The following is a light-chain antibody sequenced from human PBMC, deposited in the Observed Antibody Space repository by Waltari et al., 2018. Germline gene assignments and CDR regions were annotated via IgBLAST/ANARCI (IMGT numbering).Light chain of an antibody. V-gene: IGLV2-18*02. CDR3: CSDRSGSTWV. CDR2: DVS. Sequence: QSTLTQPPSVSKSLGPSVTLSSTGTTRYIGGYSVVPWYQQHSGTAPRLLIYDVSKRPSGGSDRFTGSKSGNTASLAISGLQAEDEADYYCCSDRSGSTWVFGGGTRLTVL. J-gene: IGLJ2*01. CDR1: TRYIGGYSV.